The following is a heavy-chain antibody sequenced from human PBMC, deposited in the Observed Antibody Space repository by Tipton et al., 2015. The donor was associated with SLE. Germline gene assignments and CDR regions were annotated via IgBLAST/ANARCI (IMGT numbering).Heavy chain of an antibody. CDR3: ARVYIAVAVLGAFDI. Sequence: TLSLTCTVSGGSISSHYWSWIRQPPGKGLEWIGYIYYSGSTNYNPSLKNRITISVDTSKNQFSLKLSSVTAADTAVYYCARVYIAVAVLGAFDIWGQGTMVTVSS. V-gene: IGHV4-59*11. CDR2: IYYSGST. J-gene: IGHJ3*02. D-gene: IGHD6-19*01. CDR1: GGSISSHY.